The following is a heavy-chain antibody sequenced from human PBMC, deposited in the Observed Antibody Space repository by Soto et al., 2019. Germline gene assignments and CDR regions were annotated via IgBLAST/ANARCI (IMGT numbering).Heavy chain of an antibody. CDR3: ATRQGGSYNWFDP. D-gene: IGHD2-15*01. CDR2: IYYSGST. Sequence: SETLSLTCTVSGGSISRSSYSWGWIRQPPGKGLEWIGTIYYSGSTYYNPSLKSRVTISVDTSKNQFSLKLSSVTAADTAVYYCATRQGGSYNWFDPWGQGXLVTVSS. V-gene: IGHV4-39*01. J-gene: IGHJ5*02. CDR1: GGSISRSSYS.